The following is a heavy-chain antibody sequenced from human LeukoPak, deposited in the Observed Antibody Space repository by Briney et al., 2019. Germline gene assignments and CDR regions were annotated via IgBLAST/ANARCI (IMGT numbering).Heavy chain of an antibody. J-gene: IGHJ6*02. CDR1: GFTFSSCA. CDR3: ARDLAAGTAA. Sequence: GGSLRLSCSASGFTFSSCAMHWVRQAPGKGLEYLSAISFNGGTTYYADSVEGRFTISRDNSENTVFLQMSSLRAEDTALYYCARDLAAGTAAWGQGTTVTVSS. V-gene: IGHV3-64D*06. CDR2: ISFNGGTT. D-gene: IGHD6-13*01.